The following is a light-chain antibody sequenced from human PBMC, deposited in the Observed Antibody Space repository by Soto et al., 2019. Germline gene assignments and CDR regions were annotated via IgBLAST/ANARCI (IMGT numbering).Light chain of an antibody. V-gene: IGKV3-20*01. CDR3: QPYRGPPIP. CDR2: GAS. Sequence: EIVLTQSPGTLSLSPGERATLSCRASHSVSSSYLAWYQQKPGQAPRLLIYGASSRATGIPDSFSGRGSGADFTLTINTLEPEDFAVYPCQPYRGPPIPFGQGTRLEIK. CDR1: HSVSSSY. J-gene: IGKJ5*01.